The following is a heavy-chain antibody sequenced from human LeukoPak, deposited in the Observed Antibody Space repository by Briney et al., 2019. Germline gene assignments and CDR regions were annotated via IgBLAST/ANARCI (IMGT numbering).Heavy chain of an antibody. Sequence: GGSLRLSCAASGFTFSSYSMNWVRQAPGKGLEWVSYISSSSSTIYYADSVKGRFTISRGNAKNSLYLQMNSLRAEDTAVYYCASLGYYDSSGSSDYWGQGTLVTVSS. J-gene: IGHJ4*02. CDR2: ISSSSSTI. V-gene: IGHV3-48*01. D-gene: IGHD3-22*01. CDR1: GFTFSSYS. CDR3: ASLGYYDSSGSSDY.